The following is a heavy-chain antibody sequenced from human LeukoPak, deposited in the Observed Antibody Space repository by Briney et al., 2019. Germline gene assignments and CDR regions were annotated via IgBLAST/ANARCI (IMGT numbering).Heavy chain of an antibody. V-gene: IGHV3-23*01. Sequence: PGGSLRLSCTASGFTFSSYTMTWVRQAPGKGLKWVSTITTGDGNTNYADSVKGRFTVSRDDSKNTLYLQMNSLRAEDTAVYYCAKDLAVAETFDYWGQGTLVTVSS. CDR3: AKDLAVAETFDY. CDR2: ITTGDGNT. J-gene: IGHJ4*02. D-gene: IGHD6-19*01. CDR1: GFTFSSYT.